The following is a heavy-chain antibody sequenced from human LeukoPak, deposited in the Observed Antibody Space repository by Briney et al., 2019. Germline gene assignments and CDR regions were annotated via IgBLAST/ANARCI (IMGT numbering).Heavy chain of an antibody. CDR3: ARHVKRYSYGYRDPDYYYYMDV. V-gene: IGHV4-38-2*02. D-gene: IGHD5-18*01. J-gene: IGHJ6*03. CDR1: GYSISSGYY. Sequence: TSETLSLTCTVSGYSISSGYYWGWIRQPPGKGLEWIGSIYHSGSTNYNPSLKSRVTISVDTSKNQFSLKLSSVTAADTAVYYCARHVKRYSYGYRDPDYYYYMDVWGKGTTVTISS. CDR2: IYHSGST.